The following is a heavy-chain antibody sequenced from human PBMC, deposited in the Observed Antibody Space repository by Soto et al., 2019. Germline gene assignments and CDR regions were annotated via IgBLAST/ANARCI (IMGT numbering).Heavy chain of an antibody. CDR3: ARGASDFWGGYPEIHFFDS. J-gene: IGHJ4*02. Sequence: GGSLRLSCAASEFTFSTYPMHWVRQAPGKGLEWVAVISHDEGNKYYGDSMKGRFTISRDNSKNTLYLQMNSLRGDDTAVYYCARGASDFWGGYPEIHFFDSWGQGTMVTVYS. V-gene: IGHV3-30-3*01. CDR1: EFTFSTYP. CDR2: ISHDEGNK. D-gene: IGHD3-3*01.